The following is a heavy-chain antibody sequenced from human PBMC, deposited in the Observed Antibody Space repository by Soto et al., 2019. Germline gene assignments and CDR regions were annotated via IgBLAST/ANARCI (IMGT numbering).Heavy chain of an antibody. J-gene: IGHJ4*02. CDR3: ARVYCTNGVCYTVLFFDY. CDR2: MNPNSGNT. CDR1: GYTFTSYD. Sequence: GASVKVSCKASGYTFTSYDINWVRQATGQGLEWMGWMNPNSGNTGYAQKFQGRVTMTRNTSISTAYMELSSLRSEDTAVYYCARVYCTNGVCYTVLFFDYWGQGTLVTVSS. V-gene: IGHV1-8*01. D-gene: IGHD2-8*01.